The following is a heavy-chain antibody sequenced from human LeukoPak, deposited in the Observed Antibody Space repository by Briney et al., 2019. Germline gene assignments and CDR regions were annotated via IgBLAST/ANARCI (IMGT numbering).Heavy chain of an antibody. V-gene: IGHV3-7*01. CDR3: ATFGLVAALDL. Sequence: GGSLRLSCAASGFSFNAYWVAWVRQAPGTGLEWVANINPAGSETFHVDPVKGRFSISRDHAKNLVYLQMNSLRAEDTAVYYCATFGLVAALDLWGQGTLVTVSS. D-gene: IGHD5-12*01. CDR1: GFSFNAYW. CDR2: INPAGSET. J-gene: IGHJ4*02.